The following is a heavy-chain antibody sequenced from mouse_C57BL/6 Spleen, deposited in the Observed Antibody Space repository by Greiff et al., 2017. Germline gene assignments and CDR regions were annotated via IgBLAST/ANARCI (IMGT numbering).Heavy chain of an antibody. Sequence: VQLQQSGAELARPGASVKLSCTASGYTFTSYGLSWVKQRTGQGLEWIGEIYPRSGNTYYNDKFTGKSTLTADKSSSTAYMDLRSLTSEDSAVYFCARGYGMSLETYWGQGTLVTVSA. CDR1: GYTFTSYG. J-gene: IGHJ3*01. CDR3: ARGYGMSLETY. D-gene: IGHD1-1*01. V-gene: IGHV1-81*01. CDR2: IYPRSGNT.